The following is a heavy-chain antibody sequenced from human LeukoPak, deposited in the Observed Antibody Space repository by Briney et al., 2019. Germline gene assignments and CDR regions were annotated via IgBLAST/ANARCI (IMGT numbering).Heavy chain of an antibody. J-gene: IGHJ4*02. D-gene: IGHD4-11*01. Sequence: ASVKVSCKASGGTFSSYAISWVRQAPGQGLEWMGGIIPIFGTANYAQKFQGRVTITTDESTSTAYMELSSLRSEDTAVYYCARGGDYDYSNYYDYWGQGTLVTVSS. V-gene: IGHV1-69*05. CDR2: IIPIFGTA. CDR1: GGTFSSYA. CDR3: ARGGDYDYSNYYDY.